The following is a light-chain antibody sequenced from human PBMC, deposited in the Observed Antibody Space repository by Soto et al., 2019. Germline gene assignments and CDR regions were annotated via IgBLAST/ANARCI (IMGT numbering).Light chain of an antibody. Sequence: IQLTQSPSSLSASVGDRVTITCRASQGISSYLAWYQQKPGKAPKLLIYAASTLQSGVPSRFSGSVSGTDFTLTISRLEPEDFVVYYCQQYSTLPHTFGQGTKLEVK. CDR2: AAS. V-gene: IGKV1-9*01. CDR3: QQYSTLPHT. J-gene: IGKJ2*01. CDR1: QGISSY.